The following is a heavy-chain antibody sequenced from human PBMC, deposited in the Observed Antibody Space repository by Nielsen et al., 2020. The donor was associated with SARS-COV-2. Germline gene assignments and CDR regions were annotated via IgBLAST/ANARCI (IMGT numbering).Heavy chain of an antibody. V-gene: IGHV4-39*02. Sequence: SETLSLTSTVSGGSLSSRNYYWGWIRQPPGKGLEWIGTIYYSGSISYNPSLRSRVTISVDTSKKHFSLKLTSVTAADTAVYFCARGDIAVVPAAMFCGDDAFDIWGQGTMVRVSS. D-gene: IGHD2-2*01. J-gene: IGHJ3*02. CDR2: IYYSGSI. CDR1: GGSLSSRNYY. CDR3: ARGDIAVVPAAMFCGDDAFDI.